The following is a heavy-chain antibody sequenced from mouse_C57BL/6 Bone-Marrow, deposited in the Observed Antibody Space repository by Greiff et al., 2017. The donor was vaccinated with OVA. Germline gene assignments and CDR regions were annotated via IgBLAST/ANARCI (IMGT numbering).Heavy chain of an antibody. CDR3: ARRRGMDY. J-gene: IGHJ4*01. CDR1: GFTFSSYG. CDR2: ISSGGSYT. V-gene: IGHV5-6*02. Sequence: EVKLVESGGDLVKPGGSLKLSCAASGFTFSSYGMSWVRQTPDKRLEWVATISSGGSYTYYPDSVKGRFTISRDNAKNTLYLQMSSLKSEDTAMYYCARRRGMDYWGKGTSVTVSS.